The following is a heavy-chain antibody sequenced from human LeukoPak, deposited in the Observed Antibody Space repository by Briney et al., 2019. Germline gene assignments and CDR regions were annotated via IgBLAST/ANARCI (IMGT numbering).Heavy chain of an antibody. J-gene: IGHJ6*04. V-gene: IGHV3-48*03. CDR2: ISSSGSTI. CDR3: AELGITMIGGV. CDR1: GSTFSSYE. D-gene: IGHD3-10*02. Sequence: GSLRLSCAASGSTFSSYEMNWVRQAPGKGLEWVSYISSSGSTIYYADSVKGRFIISRDNAKNSLYLQMNSLRAEDTAVYYCAELGITMIGGVWGKGTTVTISS.